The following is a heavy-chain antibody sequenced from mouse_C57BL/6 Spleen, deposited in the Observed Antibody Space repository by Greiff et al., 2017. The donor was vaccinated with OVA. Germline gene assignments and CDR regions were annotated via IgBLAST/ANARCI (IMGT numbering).Heavy chain of an antibody. CDR1: GYTFTSYW. CDR3: ARGEDYDYTPLAY. J-gene: IGHJ3*01. Sequence: QVQLKQPGAELVKPGASVKLSCKASGYTFTSYWMHWVKQRPGRGLEWIGRIDPNSGGTKYNEKFKSKATLTVDKPSSTAYMQLSSLTSEDSAVYDCARGEDYDYTPLAYWGQGTLVTVSA. CDR2: IDPNSGGT. D-gene: IGHD2-4*01. V-gene: IGHV1-72*01.